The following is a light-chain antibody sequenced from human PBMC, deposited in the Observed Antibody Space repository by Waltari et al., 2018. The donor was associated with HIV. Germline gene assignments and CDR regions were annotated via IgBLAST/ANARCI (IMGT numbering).Light chain of an antibody. CDR2: AAS. CDR3: QQYGLSPIT. J-gene: IGKJ5*01. V-gene: IGKV3-20*01. CDR1: QSVTSSH. Sequence: IVLPQSPGTLPLSQGERATLPGRASQSVTSSHLAWYQQKPGQAPRLLIFAASSRAAGIPDRFSGSGSGTDFTLTISRLAPEDFAVYYCQQYGLSPITFGQGTRLEIK.